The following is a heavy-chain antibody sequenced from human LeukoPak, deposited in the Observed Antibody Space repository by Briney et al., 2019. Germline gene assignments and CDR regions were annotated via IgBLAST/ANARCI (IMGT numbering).Heavy chain of an antibody. Sequence: ASETLSLTCTVSGGSISSYYWSWIRQPPGKGLEWIGYIYYSGSTNYNPSLKSRVTISVDTSKNQFSLKLSSVTAADTAVYYCARDRSSGYPSGFDPWGQGTLVTVSS. CDR1: GGSISSYY. J-gene: IGHJ5*02. D-gene: IGHD3-22*01. CDR2: IYYSGST. CDR3: ARDRSSGYPSGFDP. V-gene: IGHV4-59*01.